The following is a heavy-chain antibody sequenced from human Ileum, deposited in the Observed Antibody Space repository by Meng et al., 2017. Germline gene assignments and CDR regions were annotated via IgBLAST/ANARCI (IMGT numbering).Heavy chain of an antibody. CDR2: AST. CDR3: ARDHWGSLDY. D-gene: IGHD7-27*01. V-gene: IGHV4-61*08. J-gene: IGHJ4*02. CDR1: GDSVSSDGFQ. Sequence: QVPLQESGPGLVRPAETLSLICTVSGDSVSSDGFQWGWVRQPPGKGLEWIGYASTNYNPSLKSRVTISLDTSKNQFSLELSSVTAADTAVYYCARDHWGSLDYWGQGILVTVSS.